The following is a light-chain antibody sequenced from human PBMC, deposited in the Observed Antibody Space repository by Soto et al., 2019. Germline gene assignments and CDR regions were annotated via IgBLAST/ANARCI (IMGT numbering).Light chain of an antibody. CDR1: QSVSGW. J-gene: IGKJ1*01. Sequence: IHITQSPSTLSASVGDTVTVPCLASQSVSGWLAWYQQKPGEAPKLLIYDASALPRGVPSRFSGSGSGTKFTLTIASLQPDDFATYYCQQYETFSGTFGPGTKVDIK. CDR3: QQYETFSGT. V-gene: IGKV1-5*01. CDR2: DAS.